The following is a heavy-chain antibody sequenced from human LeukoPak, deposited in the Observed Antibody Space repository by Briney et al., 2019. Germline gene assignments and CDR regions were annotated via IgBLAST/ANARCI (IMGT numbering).Heavy chain of an antibody. CDR1: GYTFTGYY. D-gene: IGHD6-19*01. CDR2: INPNSGGT. V-gene: IGHV1-2*02. Sequence: ASVKVSCKASGYTFTGYYMHWVRQAPGQGLEWMGWINPNSGGTNYAQKFQGRVTMTRDTSISTAYMELSRLRSDGTAVYYCARDGGGGWKEWLVPKLYYFDYWGQGTLVTVSS. CDR3: ARDGGGGWKEWLVPKLYYFDY. J-gene: IGHJ4*02.